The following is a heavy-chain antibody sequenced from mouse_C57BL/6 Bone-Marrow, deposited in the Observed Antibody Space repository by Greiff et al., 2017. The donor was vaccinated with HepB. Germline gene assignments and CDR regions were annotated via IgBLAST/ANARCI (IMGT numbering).Heavy chain of an antibody. D-gene: IGHD1-1*01. V-gene: IGHV1-55*01. CDR2: IYPGSGST. CDR1: GYTFTSYW. Sequence: QVQLQQPGAELVKPGASVKMSCKASGYTFTSYWITWVKQRPGQGLEWIGDIYPGSGSTNYNEKFKSKATLTVDTSSSTAYMQLSSLTSEDSAVYYCARWGITTGWWYFDVWGTGTTVTVAS. CDR3: ARWGITTGWWYFDV. J-gene: IGHJ1*03.